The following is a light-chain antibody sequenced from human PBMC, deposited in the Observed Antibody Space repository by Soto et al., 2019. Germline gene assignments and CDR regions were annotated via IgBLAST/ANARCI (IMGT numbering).Light chain of an antibody. Sequence: EIVLTQSPATLSLSPGERATLSCRASQSVSSYLAWYQQKPGQAPRLLIYDASNRATGTPDRFSGSGSGTDFTLTISRLEPEDFAVYYCQQYGSAFGQGTRLEIK. CDR2: DAS. CDR3: QQYGSA. J-gene: IGKJ5*01. CDR1: QSVSSY. V-gene: IGKV3-20*01.